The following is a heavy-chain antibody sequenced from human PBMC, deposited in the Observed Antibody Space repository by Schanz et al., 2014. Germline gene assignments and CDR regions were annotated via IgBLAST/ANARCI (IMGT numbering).Heavy chain of an antibody. CDR3: ASSGAGYSSSWDFAY. CDR2: IVPIAGIT. CDR1: GYTFTSHG. D-gene: IGHD6-13*01. V-gene: IGHV1-69*09. Sequence: QVQVEQSGPEVKKPGASVKVSCKASGYTFTSHGISWVRQAPGQGLEWMGRIVPIAGITNYAQRFQGRVTITADKSSDTAYMELSSLRSEDTAVYYCASSGAGYSSSWDFAYWGQGTLVTVSS. J-gene: IGHJ4*02.